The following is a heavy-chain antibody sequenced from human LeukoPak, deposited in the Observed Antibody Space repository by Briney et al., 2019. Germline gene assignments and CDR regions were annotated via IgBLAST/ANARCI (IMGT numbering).Heavy chain of an antibody. CDR2: ISGAGVNT. D-gene: IGHD6-25*01. Sequence: GGSLRLSCAASGFTFSSYAMNWVRQAPGKGLEWVSSISGAGVNTYYVDSVEGRFTISRDNSKNTLSLQMNSLRAEDTAVYYCTKDQRGYQRAIVYWGQGILVTVSS. V-gene: IGHV3-23*01. CDR3: TKDQRGYQRAIVY. J-gene: IGHJ4*02. CDR1: GFTFSSYA.